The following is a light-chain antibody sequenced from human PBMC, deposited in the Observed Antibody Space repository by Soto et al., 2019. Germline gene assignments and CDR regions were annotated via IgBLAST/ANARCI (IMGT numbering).Light chain of an antibody. CDR1: QSVSSDY. CDR2: GAS. CDR3: QQHGSSPWM. Sequence: EIVLTQSPATLSLSPGERATLSCMASQSVSSDYVAGYQQIPGQTPRLLIYGASSRATGIPDRFSGSGSGTDFTLTISRLEPEDFAVYYCQQHGSSPWMFGQGTKVDI. J-gene: IGKJ1*01. V-gene: IGKV3-20*01.